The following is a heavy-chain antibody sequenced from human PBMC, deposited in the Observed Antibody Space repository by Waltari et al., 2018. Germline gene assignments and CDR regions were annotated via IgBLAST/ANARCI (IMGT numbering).Heavy chain of an antibody. CDR1: GGSFSGYY. Sequence: QVQLQQWGAGLLKPSETLSLTCAVYGGSFSGYYWSWIRQPPGKGLEWIGEINHSGSTNYNPSLKSRVTISVDTSKNQFSLKLSSVTAADTAVYYCARARRASGVTTIYFDYWGQGTLVTVSS. V-gene: IGHV4-34*01. CDR3: ARARRASGVTTIYFDY. J-gene: IGHJ4*02. D-gene: IGHD4-4*01. CDR2: INHSGST.